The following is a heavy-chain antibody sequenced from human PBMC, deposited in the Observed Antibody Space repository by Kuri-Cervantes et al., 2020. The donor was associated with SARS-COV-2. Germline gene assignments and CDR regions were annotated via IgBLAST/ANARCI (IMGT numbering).Heavy chain of an antibody. CDR3: ARRSRGARWFDP. CDR1: GYTFTSYG. D-gene: IGHD3-16*01. CDR2: ISAYNGNT. Sequence: ASVKVSCKASGYTFTSYGISWVRQAPGQGLEWMGWISAYNGNTNYAQKLQGRVTMTTDTSTSTAYMELRSPRSDDTAVYYCARRSRGARWFDPWGQGTLVTVSS. J-gene: IGHJ5*02. V-gene: IGHV1-18*04.